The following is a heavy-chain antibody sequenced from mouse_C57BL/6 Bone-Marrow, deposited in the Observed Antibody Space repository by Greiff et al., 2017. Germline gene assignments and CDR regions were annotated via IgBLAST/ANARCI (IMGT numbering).Heavy chain of an antibody. CDR1: GFSLTSYG. J-gene: IGHJ2*01. CDR2: IWSGGST. CDR3: ARNCGHYGSSLFDY. D-gene: IGHD1-1*01. V-gene: IGHV2-2*01. Sequence: VMLVESGPGLVQPSQSLSITCTVSGFSLTSYGVHWVRQSPGKGLEWLGVIWSGGSTDYNAAFISRLSISKDNSKSQVFFKMNSLQADDTAIYYCARNCGHYGSSLFDYWGQGTTLTVSS.